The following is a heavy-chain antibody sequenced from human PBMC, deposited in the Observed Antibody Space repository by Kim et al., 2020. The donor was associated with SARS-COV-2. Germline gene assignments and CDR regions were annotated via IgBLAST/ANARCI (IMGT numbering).Heavy chain of an antibody. Sequence: SETLSLTCAVYGGSFSGYYWSWIRQPPGKGLEWIGEINHSGSTNYNPSLKSRVTISVDTSKNQFSLKLSSVTAADTAVYYCARRSLLCFGELSVYPRVRVITFDYWRQGTLVTVSS. J-gene: IGHJ4*02. CDR3: ARRSLLCFGELSVYPRVRVITFDY. CDR1: GGSFSGYY. V-gene: IGHV4-34*01. D-gene: IGHD3-10*01. CDR2: INHSGST.